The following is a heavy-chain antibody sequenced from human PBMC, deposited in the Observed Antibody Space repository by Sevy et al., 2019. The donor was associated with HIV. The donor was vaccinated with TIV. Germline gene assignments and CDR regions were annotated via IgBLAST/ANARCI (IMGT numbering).Heavy chain of an antibody. CDR3: ARDPSGSGRDSDSRFDY. J-gene: IGHJ4*02. CDR2: TIPIVDIA. CDR1: GGTFSNNA. D-gene: IGHD3-22*01. V-gene: IGHV1-69*10. Sequence: ASVKVSCKTSGGTFSNNAINWVRQAPGQGLEWMGGTIPIVDIANYALRFQGRVTITADKSTSTAYMELSSLRSQDTAVYYCARDPSGSGRDSDSRFDYWGQGTLVTVSS.